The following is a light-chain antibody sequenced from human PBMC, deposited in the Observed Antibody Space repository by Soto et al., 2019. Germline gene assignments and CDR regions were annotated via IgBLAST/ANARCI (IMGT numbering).Light chain of an antibody. CDR1: QSISSY. J-gene: IGKJ1*01. Sequence: DIQMTQSPSSLSASVGDRVTITCRASQSISSYLNWYQQNPGTAPKLLIYAASSLQSGVPSTFSGSGSGTDFTLTISSLQPEDFAVYYCQQYGSSPRKFGQGTKVEIK. V-gene: IGKV1-39*01. CDR2: AAS. CDR3: QQYGSSPRK.